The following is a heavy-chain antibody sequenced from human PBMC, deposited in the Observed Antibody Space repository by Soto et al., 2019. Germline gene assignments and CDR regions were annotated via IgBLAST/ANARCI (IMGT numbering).Heavy chain of an antibody. CDR1: GFSVSDDY. Sequence: HPGGSLRLSCAASGFSVSDDYMDWVRQVPGKGLEWVGRTRNKANSYSAEYAPPVKGRFTISRHDLEDSMYLQMNNLKTEDTAVYYCARDTGGSYDYWGQGALVTVS. CDR2: TRNKANSYSA. V-gene: IGHV3-72*01. D-gene: IGHD1-26*01. J-gene: IGHJ4*02. CDR3: ARDTGGSYDY.